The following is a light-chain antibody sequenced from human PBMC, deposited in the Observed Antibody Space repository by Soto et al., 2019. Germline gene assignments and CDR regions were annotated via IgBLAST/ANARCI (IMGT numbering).Light chain of an antibody. Sequence: QSALAQPASVSGSPGQSITISCTGSTSDVGGYDYVSWYQQHPGKAPKLIVYDVSNRPSGISFRFSGSKSGNTASLTISDLQAEDEADYYCRSYTRSATYVFGTGTKVTVL. CDR3: RSYTRSATYV. J-gene: IGLJ1*01. CDR1: TSDVGGYDY. V-gene: IGLV2-14*03. CDR2: DVS.